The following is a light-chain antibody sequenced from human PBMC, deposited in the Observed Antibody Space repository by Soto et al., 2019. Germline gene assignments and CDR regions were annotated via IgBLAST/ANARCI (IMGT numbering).Light chain of an antibody. V-gene: IGKV3-15*01. CDR1: QSVGSN. Sequence: EIVMTQSPDTLSVSPGETATLSCRASQSVGSNLAWYQQKPGQAPRLLISDASTRAAGLPARFSGSGSGTEFTLTISSLQSEDFAVYYCQQCNNWPKTFGQGTKVDI. J-gene: IGKJ1*01. CDR2: DAS. CDR3: QQCNNWPKT.